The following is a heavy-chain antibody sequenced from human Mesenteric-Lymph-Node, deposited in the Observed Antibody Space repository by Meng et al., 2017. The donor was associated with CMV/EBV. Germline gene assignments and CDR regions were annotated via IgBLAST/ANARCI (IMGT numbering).Heavy chain of an antibody. Sequence: GESLKISCAASGFTFSSYSMNWVRQAPGKGLEWVAVISYDGSNKYYADSVKGRFTISRDNSKNTLYLQMNSLRAEDTAVYYCARAGQQYGGVGYWGQGTLVTVSS. CDR1: GFTFSSYS. J-gene: IGHJ4*02. V-gene: IGHV3-30*03. CDR2: ISYDGSNK. CDR3: ARAGQQYGGVGY. D-gene: IGHD4/OR15-4a*01.